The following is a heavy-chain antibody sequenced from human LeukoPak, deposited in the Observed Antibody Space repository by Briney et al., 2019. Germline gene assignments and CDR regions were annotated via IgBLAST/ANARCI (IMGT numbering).Heavy chain of an antibody. CDR2: IYYSGST. J-gene: IGHJ4*02. Sequence: PSETLSLTCTVSGGSISSSSYYWGWIRQPPGKGLEWIGSIYYSGSTYYNPSLKSRVTISVDTSKNQFSLKLSSVTAADTAVYYCARVGNSGWYYFDYWGQGTLVTVSS. CDR1: GGSISSSSYY. D-gene: IGHD6-19*01. V-gene: IGHV4-39*07. CDR3: ARVGNSGWYYFDY.